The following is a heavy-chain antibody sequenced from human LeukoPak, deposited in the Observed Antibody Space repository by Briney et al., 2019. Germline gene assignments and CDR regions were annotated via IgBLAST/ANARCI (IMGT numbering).Heavy chain of an antibody. V-gene: IGHV3-7*01. Sequence: GGPLSFSCAASGFTFSSYWMSGVRQPPGKGLGWVANIKQDGSEKYYVDSVKGRFTISRDNAKNSLYLQMNSLRAEDTAVYYCARATEWAFDYWGQGTLVTVSS. CDR3: ARATEWAFDY. CDR2: IKQDGSEK. J-gene: IGHJ4*02. CDR1: GFTFSSYW. D-gene: IGHD3-3*01.